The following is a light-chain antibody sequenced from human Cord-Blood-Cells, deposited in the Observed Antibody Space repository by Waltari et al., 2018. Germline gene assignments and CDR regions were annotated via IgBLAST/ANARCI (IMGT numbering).Light chain of an antibody. Sequence: QAGLTQPPSVSKGLRQTATLTCTGNSNNVGNQGAAWLQQHQGHPPKLLSYRNNNRPSGISERLSASRSGNTASLTITGLQPEDEADYYCSAWDSSLSVWVFGGGTKLTV. V-gene: IGLV10-54*01. CDR3: SAWDSSLSVWV. CDR1: SNNVGNQG. CDR2: RNN. J-gene: IGLJ3*02.